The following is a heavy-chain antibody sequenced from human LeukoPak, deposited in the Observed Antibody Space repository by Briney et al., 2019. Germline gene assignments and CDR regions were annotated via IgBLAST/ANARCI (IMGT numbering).Heavy chain of an antibody. CDR1: GGSISSSSYY. J-gene: IGHJ4*02. Sequence: KPSETLSLTCTVSGGSISSSSYYWGWLRQPPGKGLEWIGSIYYSGSTYYNPSLKSRVTISVDTSKNQFSLKLSSVTAADTAVYYCARIAVVGAELDYWGQGTLVTVSS. CDR3: ARIAVVGAELDY. CDR2: IYYSGST. D-gene: IGHD2-2*01. V-gene: IGHV4-39*07.